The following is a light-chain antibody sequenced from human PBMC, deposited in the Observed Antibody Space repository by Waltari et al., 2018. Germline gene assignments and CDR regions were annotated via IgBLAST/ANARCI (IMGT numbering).Light chain of an antibody. CDR1: SSNIGNNY. CDR3: GTWDNRVSVEGV. CDR2: ENN. V-gene: IGLV1-51*02. J-gene: IGLJ3*02. Sequence: QPVLTQPPSVSAAPGQTVTISCSGSSSNIGNNYVSWFQPIPGTAPKLLIYENNKRPSGIPDRFSGSKSGTSATLAISGLQTGDEADYYCGTWDNRVSVEGVFGGGTKLTVL.